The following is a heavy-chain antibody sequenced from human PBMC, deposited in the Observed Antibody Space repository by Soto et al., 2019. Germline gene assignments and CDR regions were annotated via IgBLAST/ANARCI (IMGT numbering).Heavy chain of an antibody. CDR1: GFTFSSYA. V-gene: IGHV3-23*01. Sequence: GGSLRLSCAASGFTFSSYAMSWVRQAPGKGLEWVSAISGSGGSTYYADSVKGRFTISRDNSKNTLYLQMNSLRAEDTAVYYCAAPSDDILTGYYIHHLYYYCGMDVWGQGTTVTVSS. D-gene: IGHD3-9*01. CDR3: AAPSDDILTGYYIHHLYYYCGMDV. J-gene: IGHJ6*02. CDR2: ISGSGGST.